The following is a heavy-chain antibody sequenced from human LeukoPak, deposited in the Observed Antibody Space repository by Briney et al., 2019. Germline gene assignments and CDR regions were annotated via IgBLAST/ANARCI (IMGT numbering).Heavy chain of an antibody. CDR1: GYHFTDYY. D-gene: IGHD5-18*01. CDR2: MSAYNGKT. Sequence: GASVKVSCKASGYHFTDYYIHWVRQAPGQGLEWMGWMSAYNGKTNYAHSLQGRVTVTADTSTSTAYMELRSLRSEDTAVYYCARGMGYSYGHPQGAFDIWGQGTMVTVSS. V-gene: IGHV1-18*04. J-gene: IGHJ3*02. CDR3: ARGMGYSYGHPQGAFDI.